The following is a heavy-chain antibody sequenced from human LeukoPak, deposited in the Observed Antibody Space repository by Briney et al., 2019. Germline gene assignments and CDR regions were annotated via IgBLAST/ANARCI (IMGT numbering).Heavy chain of an antibody. Sequence: GGSLRLSCAGSGFTVSNAYMNWVRQAPGKGLEWVGFIKSKAHGETTDYAAPVKGRFTISRDDSKNTVFLQMNSLTTEDTAVYYCAIEQSGSHDHWGQGTLVTVSS. J-gene: IGHJ4*02. CDR1: GFTVSNAY. V-gene: IGHV3-15*01. CDR3: AIEQSGSHDH. D-gene: IGHD1-26*01. CDR2: IKSKAHGETT.